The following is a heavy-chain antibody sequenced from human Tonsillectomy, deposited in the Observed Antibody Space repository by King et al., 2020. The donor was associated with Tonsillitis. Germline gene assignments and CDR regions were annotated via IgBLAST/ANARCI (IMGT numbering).Heavy chain of an antibody. CDR3: ARDLRPRGSSSLGMSD. CDR1: EVTFRYDY. D-gene: IGHD6-6*01. V-gene: IGHV3-11*01. Sequence: VQLVESGGGLVKPGGSRRLSCAVSEVTFRYDYMSWICQAPGKGLEWASCISNSGTTIYYRDSVKGRFTISRDNAKNSLYLQMNRLRAEDTAVYYCARDLRPRGSSSLGMSDWGQGTLVTVSS. CDR2: ISNSGTTI. J-gene: IGHJ4*02.